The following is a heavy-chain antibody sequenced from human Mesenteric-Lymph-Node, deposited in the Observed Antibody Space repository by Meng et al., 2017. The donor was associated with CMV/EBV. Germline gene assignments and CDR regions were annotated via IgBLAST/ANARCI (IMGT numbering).Heavy chain of an antibody. CDR3: ARDLQTWGMDV. CDR1: GFTFSRYD. J-gene: IGHJ6*02. V-gene: IGHV3-13*01. Sequence: GGSLRLSCAASGFTFSRYDMHWVRQATGKGLEWVSAIGTAGDTYYSGSVKGRFTISREDAKSSLYLQMNSLRAGETAVYYCARDLQTWGMDVWGQGTTVTVSS. CDR2: IGTAGDT.